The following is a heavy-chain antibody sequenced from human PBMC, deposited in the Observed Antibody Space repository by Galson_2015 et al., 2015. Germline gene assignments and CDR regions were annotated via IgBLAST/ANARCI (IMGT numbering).Heavy chain of an antibody. D-gene: IGHD3-22*01. CDR1: GGSISSYY. CDR2: IYYSGST. J-gene: IGHJ4*02. V-gene: IGHV4-59*01. Sequence: SEPLSLTCTVSGGSISSYYWSWIRQPPGKGLEWIGYIYYSGSTNYNPSLKSRVTISVDTSKNQFSLKLSSVTAADTAVYYCARGGAYYDSSGYPILYYWGQGTLVTVSS. CDR3: ARGGAYYDSSGYPILYY.